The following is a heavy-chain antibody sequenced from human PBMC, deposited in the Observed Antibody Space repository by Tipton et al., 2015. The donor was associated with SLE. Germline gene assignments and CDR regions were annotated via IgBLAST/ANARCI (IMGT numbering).Heavy chain of an antibody. V-gene: IGHV4-4*07. CDR1: GDTISDHY. Sequence: TLSLTCTVSGDTISDHYWSWIRQPPGQGLEWIGRIYTSGNTNYNPSLKSRVTMSVDTSKNQFSLKLSSVTAADTAVYYCARVYDSSGPFYYYYYMDVWGKGTTVTVSS. CDR2: IYTSGNT. D-gene: IGHD3-22*01. J-gene: IGHJ6*03. CDR3: ARVYDSSGPFYYYYYMDV.